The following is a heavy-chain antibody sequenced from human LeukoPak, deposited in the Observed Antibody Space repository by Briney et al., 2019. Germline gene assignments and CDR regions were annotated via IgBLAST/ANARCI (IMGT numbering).Heavy chain of an antibody. CDR1: GFTVSNNY. CDR2: IYSGGST. V-gene: IGHV3-66*01. J-gene: IGHJ4*02. D-gene: IGHD3-10*01. Sequence: GGSLRLSCAASGFTVSNNYMSWVRQAPGKGLEWVSVIYSGGSTYYADSVKGRFTISRDNSKNTLYLQMNSLRAEDTAVYYCARDHSYYGSGSYFDYWGQGTLATVSS. CDR3: ARDHSYYGSGSYFDY.